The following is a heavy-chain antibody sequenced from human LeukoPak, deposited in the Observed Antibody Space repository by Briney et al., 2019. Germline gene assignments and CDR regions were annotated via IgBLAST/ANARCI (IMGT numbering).Heavy chain of an antibody. D-gene: IGHD1-1*01. CDR3: ARVRDNACDY. J-gene: IGHJ4*02. CDR2: LRGDTGDT. CDR1: GYMVIDYY. V-gene: IGHV1-2*02. Sequence: ASVTVSCKTSGYMVIDYYMHWVRQAPGQGLEWMGWLRGDTGDTDSPQKFKGRVTMTRDTATNTAYMQLSRLTYDDTAIYFCARVRDNACDYWGQGTLVTVSS.